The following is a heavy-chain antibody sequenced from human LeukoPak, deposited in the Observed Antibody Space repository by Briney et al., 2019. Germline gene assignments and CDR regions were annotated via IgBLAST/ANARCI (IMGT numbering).Heavy chain of an antibody. CDR3: AKVGPGTMVRGVIHPPDY. J-gene: IGHJ4*02. CDR2: ISGSGGST. CDR1: GFTFDDYG. D-gene: IGHD3-10*01. Sequence: GGSLRLSCATSGFTFDDYGMSWVRQAPGKGLEWVSAISGSGGSTYYADSVKGRFTISRDNSKNTLYLQMNSLRAEDTAVYYCAKVGPGTMVRGVIHPPDYWGQGTLVTVSS. V-gene: IGHV3-23*01.